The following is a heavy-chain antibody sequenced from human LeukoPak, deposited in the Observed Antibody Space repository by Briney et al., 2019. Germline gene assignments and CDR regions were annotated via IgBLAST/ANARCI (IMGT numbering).Heavy chain of an antibody. CDR2: ISGSGGDT. CDR1: GFTFSSYA. Sequence: GGTLRLSCAASGFTFSSYAMSWVRQAPGKGLEWVSAISGSGGDTSYADSVKGRFTISRDNSKNTLYLQMNTLRAEDTAVYYCARGNYYYYYMDVWGKGTTVTVSS. J-gene: IGHJ6*03. V-gene: IGHV3-23*01. CDR3: ARGNYYYYYMDV.